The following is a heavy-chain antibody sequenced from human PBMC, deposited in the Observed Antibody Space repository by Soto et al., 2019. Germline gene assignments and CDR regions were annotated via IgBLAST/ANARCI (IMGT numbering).Heavy chain of an antibody. Sequence: QITLKESGPTLVKPTQTLTLTCTFSGFSLSTSGVGVGWIRQPPGKALEWLALIYWDDDKRYSPSLKSRLTITKDPSKTQVVLTMTNMDPVDTATYYCAHSLLTIFGLITLDYWGQGTLVTVSS. CDR1: GFSLSTSGVG. D-gene: IGHD3-3*01. CDR2: IYWDDDK. J-gene: IGHJ4*02. V-gene: IGHV2-5*02. CDR3: AHSLLTIFGLITLDY.